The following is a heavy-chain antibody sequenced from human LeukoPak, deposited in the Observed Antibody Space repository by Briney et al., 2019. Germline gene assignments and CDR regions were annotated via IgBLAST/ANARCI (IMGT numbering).Heavy chain of an antibody. V-gene: IGHV1-69*06. J-gene: IGHJ5*02. CDR2: IIPIFGTA. CDR3: ARDRGYSSGCNWFDP. Sequence: ASVKVSCKASGRTFSSYAISWVRRAPGQGLEWMGGIIPIFGTANYAQKFQGRVTITADKSTSTAYMELSSLRSDDTAVYYCARDRGYSSGCNWFDPWGQGTLVTVSS. D-gene: IGHD6-19*01. CDR1: GRTFSSYA.